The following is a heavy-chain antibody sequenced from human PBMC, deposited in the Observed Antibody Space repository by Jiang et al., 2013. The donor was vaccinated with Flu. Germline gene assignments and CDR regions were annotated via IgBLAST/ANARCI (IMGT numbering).Heavy chain of an antibody. CDR3: ARSWVDWNYDNYYYYMDV. V-gene: IGHV4-61*08. CDR1: GGSISSGGYF. Sequence: CTVSGGSISSGGYFWSWIRQXPGKGLEWIGYIYYSGSTNYNPSLKSRVTISVDTSKNQFSLKLSSVTAADTAVYYCARSWVDWNYDNYYYYMDVWGKGTTVTVSS. J-gene: IGHJ6*03. D-gene: IGHD1-7*01. CDR2: IYYSGST.